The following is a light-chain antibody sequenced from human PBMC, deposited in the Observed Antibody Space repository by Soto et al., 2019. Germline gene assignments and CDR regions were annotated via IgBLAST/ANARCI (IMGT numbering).Light chain of an antibody. CDR2: AAS. J-gene: IGKJ1*01. CDR3: QQSFSSPPT. Sequence: DIQMTQSPSSLSASVGDRVTITGRASQGITTHINWFQQTAGKAPKLLIFAASSLQSGVPSRFSGNRSGPDFTLPISSLQPEDFATYYCQQSFSSPPTFGQGTKVDIK. V-gene: IGKV1-39*01. CDR1: QGITTH.